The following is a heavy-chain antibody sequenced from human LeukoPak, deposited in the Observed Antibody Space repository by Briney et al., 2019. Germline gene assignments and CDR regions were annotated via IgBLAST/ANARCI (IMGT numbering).Heavy chain of an antibody. Sequence: GGSLRLSCAASGFTFSSYSMNWVRQAPGKGLEWVSSISGSSSYIYYADSVKGQFTISRDNAKNSLYLQMNSLRAEDTAVYYCAREEKYYDSSGYRSWCFDYWGQGTLVTVSS. CDR3: AREEKYYDSSGYRSWCFDY. CDR2: ISGSSSYI. CDR1: GFTFSSYS. V-gene: IGHV3-21*01. J-gene: IGHJ4*02. D-gene: IGHD3-22*01.